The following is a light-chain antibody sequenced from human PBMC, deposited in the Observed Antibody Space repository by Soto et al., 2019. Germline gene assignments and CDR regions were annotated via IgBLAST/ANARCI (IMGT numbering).Light chain of an antibody. CDR2: GAS. CDR3: QQYGSSPQT. J-gene: IGKJ1*01. V-gene: IGKV3-20*01. Sequence: IVLTQSPGTLSLSPGEGATLSCRASQSVSSTYLAWYQQQAGQAPRLLIYGASSRATGVPDRFSGSGSGTDFTLTISRLEPEDVAVYYCQQYGSSPQTFGQGTKVEIK. CDR1: QSVSSTY.